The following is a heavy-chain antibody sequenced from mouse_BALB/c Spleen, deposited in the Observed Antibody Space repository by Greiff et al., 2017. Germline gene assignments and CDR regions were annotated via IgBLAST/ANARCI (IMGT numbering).Heavy chain of an antibody. Sequence: VQLQQSGAELVKPGASVKLSCTASGFNIKDTYMHWVKQRPEQGLEWIGRIDPANGNTKYDPKFQGKATITADTSSNTAYLQLSSLTSEDTAVYYCASIYYDYDNYAMDYWGQGTSVTVSS. V-gene: IGHV14-3*02. CDR2: IDPANGNT. D-gene: IGHD2-4*01. CDR3: ASIYYDYDNYAMDY. CDR1: GFNIKDTY. J-gene: IGHJ4*01.